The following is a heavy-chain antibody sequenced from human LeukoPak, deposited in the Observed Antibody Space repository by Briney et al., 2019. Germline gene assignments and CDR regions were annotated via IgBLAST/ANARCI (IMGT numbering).Heavy chain of an antibody. V-gene: IGHV4-59*08. CDR3: ARRRAEGGSNGHYNWFDP. D-gene: IGHD6-13*01. Sequence: SETLSLTCTVSGDSINAYYWGXIRQPPGKGLEWIGYXYFSGTTKYNPSLESRVTISVDTSKNQFSLKLSSVTAADTAVYYCARRRAEGGSNGHYNWFDPWGQGILVTVSS. J-gene: IGHJ5*02. CDR1: GDSINAYY. CDR2: XYFSGTT.